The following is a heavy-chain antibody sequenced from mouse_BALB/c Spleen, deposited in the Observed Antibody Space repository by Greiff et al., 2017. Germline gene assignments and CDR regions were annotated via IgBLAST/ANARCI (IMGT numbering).Heavy chain of an antibody. V-gene: IGHV1-69*02. CDR1: GYTFTSYW. CDR2: IYPSDSYT. J-gene: IGHJ1*01. CDR3: TRDYYGGNWYFDV. D-gene: IGHD1-1*01. Sequence: VQLQQPGAELVRPGASVKLSCKASGYTFTSYWINWVKQRPGQGLEWIGNIYPSDSYTNYNQKFKDKATLTVDKSSSTAYMQLSSPTSEDSAVYYCTRDYYGGNWYFDVWGAGTTVTVSS.